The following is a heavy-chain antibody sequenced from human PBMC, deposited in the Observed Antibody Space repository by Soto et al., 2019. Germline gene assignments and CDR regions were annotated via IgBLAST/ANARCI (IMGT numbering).Heavy chain of an antibody. Sequence: EVQLLESGGGLVQPGGSLRLSCAASGFTFSNYAMSWVRQAPGKWLEWVSGISGGGGSSYYADSVKGRFTISRDHSKNTLYLQMISLRAEETAVYYCVHTCGVDCHSVFFYGGQGTLVIVSS. V-gene: IGHV3-23*01. CDR3: VHTCGVDCHSVFFY. CDR1: GFTFSNYA. D-gene: IGHD2-21*02. CDR2: ISGGGGSS. J-gene: IGHJ4*02.